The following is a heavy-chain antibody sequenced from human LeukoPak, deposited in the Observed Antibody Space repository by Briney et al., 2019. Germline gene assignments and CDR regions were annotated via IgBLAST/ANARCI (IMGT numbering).Heavy chain of an antibody. Sequence: GASVKVPCKASGYTFTSYDINWVRQATGQGLEWMGWMNPNSGNTGYAQKFQGRVTITRNTSISTAYMELSSLRSEDTAVYYCARVLKVVPDAMNAFDIWGQGTMVTVSS. CDR1: GYTFTSYD. CDR2: MNPNSGNT. V-gene: IGHV1-8*03. CDR3: ARVLKVVPDAMNAFDI. D-gene: IGHD2-2*01. J-gene: IGHJ3*02.